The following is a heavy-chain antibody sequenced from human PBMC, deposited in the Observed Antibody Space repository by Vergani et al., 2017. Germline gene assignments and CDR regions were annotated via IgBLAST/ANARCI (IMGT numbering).Heavy chain of an antibody. CDR3: AKDGGFTIFGVAAPSSHDY. J-gene: IGHJ4*02. CDR1: GFTFSSYW. V-gene: IGHV3-74*01. D-gene: IGHD3-3*01. CDR2: MNSDGSST. Sequence: EVQLVESGGGLVQPGGSLRLSCAASGFTFSSYWMHWVRQAPGKGLVWVSRMNSDGSSTSYADSVKGRFTISRDNAKNTLYLQMNSLSAEDTAVYYCAKDGGFTIFGVAAPSSHDYWGQGTLVTVSS.